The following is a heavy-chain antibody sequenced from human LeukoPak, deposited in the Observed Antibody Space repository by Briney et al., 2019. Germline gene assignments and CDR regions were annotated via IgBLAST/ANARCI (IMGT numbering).Heavy chain of an antibody. CDR2: IYYSGST. Sequence: SETLSLTCTVSGGSISSSSYYWGWIRQPPGKGLEWIGSIYYSGSTYYNPSLKSRVTISVDTSKNQYSLKLSSVTAADTAVYYCARLRGGAFDIWGQGTMVTVSS. V-gene: IGHV4-39*01. D-gene: IGHD3-16*01. CDR3: ARLRGGAFDI. J-gene: IGHJ3*02. CDR1: GGSISSSSYY.